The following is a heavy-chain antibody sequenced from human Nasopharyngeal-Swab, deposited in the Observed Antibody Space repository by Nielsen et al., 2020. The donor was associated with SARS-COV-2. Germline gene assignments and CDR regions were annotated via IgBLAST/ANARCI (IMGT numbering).Heavy chain of an antibody. V-gene: IGHV3-7*01. CDR1: GFTFSSYW. CDR3: ARDSKVRVVGFDY. D-gene: IGHD3-10*01. J-gene: IGHJ4*02. CDR2: IKQDGSEK. Sequence: GESLKISCAAAGFTFSSYWMSWVRQAPGKGLEWVANIKQDGSEKYYVDSVKGRFTISRDNAKNSLYLQMNSLRAEDTAVYYCARDSKVRVVGFDYWGQGPLVTVSS.